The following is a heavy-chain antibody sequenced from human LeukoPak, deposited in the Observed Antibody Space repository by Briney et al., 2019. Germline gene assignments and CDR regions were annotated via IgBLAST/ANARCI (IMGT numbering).Heavy chain of an antibody. V-gene: IGHV3-23*01. CDR3: AKDPYAPPYGDPLYYFDY. CDR1: GFTFSSYA. CDR2: ISGSGGST. J-gene: IGHJ4*02. D-gene: IGHD4-17*01. Sequence: GGSLRLSCAASGFTFSSYAMSWVRQAPGKGLEWVSAISGSGGSTYYADSVKGRFTISRDNSKNTLYLQMSSLRAEDTAVYYCAKDPYAPPYGDPLYYFDYWGQGTLVTVSS.